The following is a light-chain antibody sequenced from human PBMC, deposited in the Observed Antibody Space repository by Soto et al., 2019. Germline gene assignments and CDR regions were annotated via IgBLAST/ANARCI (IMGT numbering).Light chain of an antibody. CDR3: QQYGSSSWT. CDR1: QSISSW. CDR2: GAS. V-gene: IGKV3-20*01. Sequence: PGDRVTITCRASQSISSWLAWYQQKPGKAPKLLIYGASSRATGIPDRFSGSGSGTDFTLTISRLEPEDFAVYYCQQYGSSSWTFGQGTKVDI. J-gene: IGKJ1*01.